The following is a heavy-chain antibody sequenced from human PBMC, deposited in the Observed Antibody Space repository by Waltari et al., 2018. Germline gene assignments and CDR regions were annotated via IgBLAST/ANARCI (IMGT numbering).Heavy chain of an antibody. CDR1: GGSFSGYY. D-gene: IGHD6-13*01. CDR2: INHSGST. J-gene: IGHJ5*02. V-gene: IGHV4-34*01. CDR3: ARRRGNSSWSKFDP. Sequence: QVQLQQWGAGLLKPSETLSLTCAVYGGSFSGYYWSWIRQPPGKVLEWIGEINHSGSTNYNPSLKSRVTISVDTSKNQFSLKLSSVTAADTAVYYCARRRGNSSWSKFDPWGQGTLVTVSS.